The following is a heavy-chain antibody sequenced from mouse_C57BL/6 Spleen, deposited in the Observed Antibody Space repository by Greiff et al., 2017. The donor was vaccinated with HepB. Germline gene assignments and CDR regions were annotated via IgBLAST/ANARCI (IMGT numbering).Heavy chain of an antibody. CDR1: GYTFTNYW. V-gene: IGHV1-63*01. CDR3: ARRVNTTGVYYFDY. Sequence: VQLQQSGAELVRPGTSVKMSCKASGYTFTNYWIGWAKQRPGHGLEWIGDIYPGGGYTNYNEKFKGKATLTADKSSSTAYMQFSSLTSEDSAIYYCARRVNTTGVYYFDYWGQGTTLTVSS. CDR2: IYPGGGYT. J-gene: IGHJ2*01. D-gene: IGHD1-1*01.